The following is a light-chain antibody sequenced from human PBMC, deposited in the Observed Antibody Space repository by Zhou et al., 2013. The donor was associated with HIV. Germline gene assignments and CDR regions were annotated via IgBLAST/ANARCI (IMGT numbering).Light chain of an antibody. J-gene: IGKJ1*01. V-gene: IGKV3-11*01. CDR1: QSVSTY. Sequence: EIVLTQSPATLSLSPGERATLSCRASQSVSTYLAWYQQKPGQPPRLLIYDASNRAAGIPARFSGSGSGTDFTLTISSLEPEDVAVYYCQQRSDWPPWT. CDR3: QQRSDWPPWT. CDR2: DAS.